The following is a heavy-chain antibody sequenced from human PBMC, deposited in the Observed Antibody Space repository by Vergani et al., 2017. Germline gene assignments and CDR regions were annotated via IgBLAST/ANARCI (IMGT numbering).Heavy chain of an antibody. CDR1: GFTFSAYY. J-gene: IGHJ3*02. D-gene: IGHD2-2*01. V-gene: IGHV3-11*01. Sequence: QVQLVESGGGLVKPGGSLRLSCAASGFTFSAYYMSWFRQAPGQGLECVSYISSSGNTIYNADSVKGRFTISRDNAKNSLFLRMNSLRADDTAVYYCARGSRYCTSTSCSPLNVYDIWGQGTMVTVSS. CDR3: ARGSRYCTSTSCSPLNVYDI. CDR2: ISSSGNTI.